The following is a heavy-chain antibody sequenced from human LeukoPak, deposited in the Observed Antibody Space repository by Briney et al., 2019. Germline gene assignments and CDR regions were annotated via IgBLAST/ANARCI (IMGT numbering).Heavy chain of an antibody. D-gene: IGHD1-26*01. CDR2: IYSSERT. Sequence: SETLSLTCAVSGGSITSSTYYWGWIRQPPGKGLEWVGSIYSSERTSYNPSLKSRVTISIDTSKNQFSLKLSSVTAADTAVYYCARPYRSGRYVAFDIWGQGTMVTVSS. J-gene: IGHJ3*02. CDR3: ARPYRSGRYVAFDI. V-gene: IGHV4-39*01. CDR1: GGSITSSTYY.